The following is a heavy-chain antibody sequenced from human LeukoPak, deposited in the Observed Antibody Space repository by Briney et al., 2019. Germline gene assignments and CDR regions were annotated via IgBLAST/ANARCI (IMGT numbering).Heavy chain of an antibody. Sequence: GGSLTLSCAASGFTFSSHAMTWVRQAPGKGLEWVSAFSATDNSAQYAQSVKGRFTISRDNSKNTLYLQMNSLRAEDTAVYYCAKARIAAAGTGAFDVWGQGTTVTVSS. CDR2: FSATDNSA. D-gene: IGHD6-13*01. CDR1: GFTFSSHA. J-gene: IGHJ3*01. CDR3: AKARIAAAGTGAFDV. V-gene: IGHV3-23*01.